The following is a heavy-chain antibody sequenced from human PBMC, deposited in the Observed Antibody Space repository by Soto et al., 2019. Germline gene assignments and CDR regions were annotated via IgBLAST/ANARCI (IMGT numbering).Heavy chain of an antibody. CDR2: ISYDGSNS. V-gene: IGHV3-30*18. CDR1: GFSFRSHG. CDR3: AKDHRNGGSRVDY. J-gene: IGHJ4*02. Sequence: QVRLVESGGGAVQPGRSLRLSCAASGFSFRSHGMHWVRQAPGKGLQWVAVISYDGSNSYYADSVKGRFTISRDNSNDALYLQMSSLRPEDTAVYFCAKDHRNGGSRVDYWGQGTLVTVSS. D-gene: IGHD2-15*01.